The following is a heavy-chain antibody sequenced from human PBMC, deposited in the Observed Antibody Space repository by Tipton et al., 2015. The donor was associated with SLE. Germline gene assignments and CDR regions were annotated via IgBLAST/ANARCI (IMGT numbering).Heavy chain of an antibody. J-gene: IGHJ4*02. Sequence: SLRLSCAAPGFTFDDYAMHWVRQAPGKGLEWVSGISWNSGSIGYADSVKGRFTISRDNAKNSLYLQMNSLRAEDTALYYCAKTGGYSYGPFDYWGQGTLVTVSS. CDR3: AKTGGYSYGPFDY. CDR1: GFTFDDYA. D-gene: IGHD5-18*01. V-gene: IGHV3-9*01. CDR2: ISWNSGSI.